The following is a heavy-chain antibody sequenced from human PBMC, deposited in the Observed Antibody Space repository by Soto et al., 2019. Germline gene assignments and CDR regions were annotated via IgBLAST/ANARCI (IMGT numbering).Heavy chain of an antibody. CDR2: ISGSGGST. Sequence: GGSLRLSCAASGFTFSSYAMSWVRQAPGKGLEWVSAISGSGGSTYYADSVKGRFTISRDNSKNTLYLQMNSLRAEDTAVYYCAKDNYYDTSGYDRGPPDYLDYWAQGT. CDR1: GFTFSSYA. CDR3: AKDNYYDTSGYDRGPPDYLDY. D-gene: IGHD3-22*01. J-gene: IGHJ4*02. V-gene: IGHV3-23*01.